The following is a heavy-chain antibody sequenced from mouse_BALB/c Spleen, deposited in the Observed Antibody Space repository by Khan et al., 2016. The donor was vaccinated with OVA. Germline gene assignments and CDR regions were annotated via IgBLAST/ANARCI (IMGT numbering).Heavy chain of an antibody. J-gene: IGHJ3*01. Sequence: VQLQQSGPELMKPGASVNISCKASGYSFTSYYIHWVRQSHGKSLEWIGYIDPFNGGTDYNQNFKGQATLTVDKSSRTAYMHLSSLTSEDSSVYYCARGAFGYWGQGTLVTVSA. CDR3: ARGAFGY. CDR1: GYSFTSYY. CDR2: IDPFNGGT. V-gene: IGHV1S135*01.